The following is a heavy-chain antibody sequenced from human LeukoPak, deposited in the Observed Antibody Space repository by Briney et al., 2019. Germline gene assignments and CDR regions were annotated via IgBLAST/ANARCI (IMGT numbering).Heavy chain of an antibody. V-gene: IGHV1-69*01. CDR1: GFTFSSYA. CDR3: ARHENGGSPNY. CDR2: IIPIFGTA. Sequence: PGGSLRLSCAASGFTFSSYAISWVRQAPGQGLEWMGGIIPIFGTANYAQKFQGRVTITADESTSTAYMELSSLRSEDTAVYYCARHENGGSPNYWGQGTLVTVSS. D-gene: IGHD2-15*01. J-gene: IGHJ4*02.